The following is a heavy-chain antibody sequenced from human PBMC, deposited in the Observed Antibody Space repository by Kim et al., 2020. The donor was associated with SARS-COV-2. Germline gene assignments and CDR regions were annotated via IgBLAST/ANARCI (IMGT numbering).Heavy chain of an antibody. D-gene: IGHD6-13*01. CDR3: ARENSSSWSGDAFDI. Sequence: KVSCKASGGTFSSYDISWVRQAPGQGLEWMGGIIPIFGTANYAQKFQGRVTISADESTSTAYMELSSLRSEDTAVYYCARENSSSWSGDAFDIWGQGTMVTVSS. V-gene: IGHV1-69*01. J-gene: IGHJ3*02. CDR2: IIPIFGTA. CDR1: GGTFSSYD.